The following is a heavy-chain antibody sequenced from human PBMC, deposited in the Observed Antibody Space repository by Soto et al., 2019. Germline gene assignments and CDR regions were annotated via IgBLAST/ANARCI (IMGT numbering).Heavy chain of an antibody. D-gene: IGHD4-17*01. V-gene: IGHV3-15*01. CDR2: IKSKTDGGPT. CDR3: TSLYYGH. CDR1: EFTFTYAW. J-gene: IGHJ4*02. Sequence: EVQLVESGGDLVKPGGSLRLSCAASEFTFTYAWMSWVRQAPGKGLEWVGRIKSKTDGGPTDYAAPVKGRFTISRDESQNTLYLQMNSLKTEDTAVYYCTSLYYGHWGQGTLVTVSS.